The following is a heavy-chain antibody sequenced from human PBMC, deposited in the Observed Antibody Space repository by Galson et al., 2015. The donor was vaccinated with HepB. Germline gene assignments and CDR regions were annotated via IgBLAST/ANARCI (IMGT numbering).Heavy chain of an antibody. V-gene: IGHV3-33*01. CDR1: GFTFSTYG. J-gene: IGHJ3*02. CDR3: ARDSGNSRGYHDAFDI. CDR2: IWFDGITK. Sequence: SLRLSCAASGFTFSTYGMHWVRRAPGKGLEWVAVIWFDGITKYYGDSVKGRFTISSDTSKNTVYLQMSSLRAEDTAVYYCARDSGNSRGYHDAFDIWGQGTMVTVSS. D-gene: IGHD3-22*01.